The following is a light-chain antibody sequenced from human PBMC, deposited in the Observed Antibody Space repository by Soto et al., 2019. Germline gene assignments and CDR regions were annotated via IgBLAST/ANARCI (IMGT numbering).Light chain of an antibody. Sequence: QSALTQPASVSESPGQSITISCTGTNSDVGAYNYVSWYQQHPGKAPKLMIYDVSNRPSGVSNRFSGSKSGNTASLTISGLQAEDKAHYYCSSYTSSSTVVFGGGTKLTVL. V-gene: IGLV2-14*01. J-gene: IGLJ2*01. CDR2: DVS. CDR1: NSDVGAYNY. CDR3: SSYTSSSTVV.